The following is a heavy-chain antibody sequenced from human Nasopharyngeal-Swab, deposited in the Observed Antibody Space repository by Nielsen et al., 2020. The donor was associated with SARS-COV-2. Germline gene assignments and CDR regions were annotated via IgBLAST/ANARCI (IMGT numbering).Heavy chain of an antibody. CDR2: IYYSGST. CDR1: GGSISSSSYY. Sequence: GSLRLSCTVSGGSISSSSYYWGWIRQPPGKGLEWIGSIYYSGSTYYNPSLKSRVTISVDTSKNQFSLKLSSVTAADTAVYYCAREERTFDYWGQGTLVTVSS. J-gene: IGHJ4*02. D-gene: IGHD1-26*01. V-gene: IGHV4-39*07. CDR3: AREERTFDY.